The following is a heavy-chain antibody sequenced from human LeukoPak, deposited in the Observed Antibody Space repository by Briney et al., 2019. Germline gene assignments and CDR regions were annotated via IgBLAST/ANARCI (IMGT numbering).Heavy chain of an antibody. Sequence: SETLSLTCAVSGGSISSGGYSWSWIRQPPGKGLEWIGYIYHSGSTYYNPSLKSRVTISVDTSKNQFSLKLSSVTAADTAVYYCASKENVYYYFDYWGQGTLVTVSS. CDR2: IYHSGST. CDR1: GGSISSGGYS. CDR3: ASKENVYYYFDY. J-gene: IGHJ4*02. V-gene: IGHV4-30-2*02. D-gene: IGHD3-10*01.